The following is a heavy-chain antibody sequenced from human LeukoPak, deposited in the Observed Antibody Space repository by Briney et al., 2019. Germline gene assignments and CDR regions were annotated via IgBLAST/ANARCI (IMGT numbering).Heavy chain of an antibody. Sequence: ASVKVSCKASGGTFSSYAISWVRQAPGQGLEWMGGIIPIFGTANYAQKFQGRVTITADESTSTAYMELSSLRSEDTAVYYCAAPITYRAFDIWGQGTMVTVSS. CDR2: IIPIFGTA. D-gene: IGHD5-24*01. J-gene: IGHJ3*02. CDR1: GGTFSSYA. V-gene: IGHV1-69*13. CDR3: AAPITYRAFDI.